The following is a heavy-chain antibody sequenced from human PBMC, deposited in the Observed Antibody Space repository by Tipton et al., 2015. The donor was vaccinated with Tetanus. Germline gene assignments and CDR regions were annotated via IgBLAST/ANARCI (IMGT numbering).Heavy chain of an antibody. CDR3: ARGGDNLTFQRPTGRWFDP. CDR1: GASITHNDFS. V-gene: IGHV4-39*07. J-gene: IGHJ5*02. D-gene: IGHD1-1*01. Sequence: TLSLTCTLSGASITHNDFSWGWIRQPPGRGLEWIGSVYYSGSTYYNPSLTSRVSISVDTSKNQFSLKLTSVTAADTAIYYCARGGDNLTFQRPTGRWFDPWGHGTLVTVSS. CDR2: VYYSGST.